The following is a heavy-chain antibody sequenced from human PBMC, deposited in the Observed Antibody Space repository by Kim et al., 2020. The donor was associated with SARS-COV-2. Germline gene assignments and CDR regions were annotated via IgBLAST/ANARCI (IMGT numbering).Heavy chain of an antibody. Sequence: GGSLRLSCAVSGFTFSDHYMDWVRQAPGKGLEWVGRSKDKVNNYATDCAASVEGRFTISRDDSKNSLYLQMNSLKIEDTAVYYCARRVASGLLILDVWGQGTTVTVSS. CDR2: SKDKVNNYAT. V-gene: IGHV3-72*01. J-gene: IGHJ6*02. CDR1: GFTFSDHY. CDR3: ARRVASGLLILDV. D-gene: IGHD3-22*01.